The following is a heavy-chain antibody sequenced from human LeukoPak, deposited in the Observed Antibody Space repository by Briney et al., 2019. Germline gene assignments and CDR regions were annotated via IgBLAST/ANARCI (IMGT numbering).Heavy chain of an antibody. V-gene: IGHV3-33*01. CDR3: ARAFTSTGYYYVEY. J-gene: IGHJ4*02. CDR2: IWYDGSNK. D-gene: IGHD3-22*01. CDR1: GVAFDSHG. Sequence: GGSLRLSCAASGVAFDSHGMHWVRQAPGQGLEWGAVIWYDGSNKDYADSVKGRFTISRDNSKNTLYLQMNSLRAEDTAVYYCARAFTSTGYYYVEYWGQGTLVTVSS.